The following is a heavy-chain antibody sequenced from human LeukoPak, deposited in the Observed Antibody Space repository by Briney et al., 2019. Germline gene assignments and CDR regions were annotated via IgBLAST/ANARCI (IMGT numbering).Heavy chain of an antibody. Sequence: SETLSLTCTVSGGSTSNSFWSWIRQPAGKGLEGIGRIYTDGSTNSNPSLRSRLTMSLDTSKNQFSLKLTSVTAADPAVYFCARAPSGCGGTCAFAYWGQGTLVTVSS. V-gene: IGHV4-4*07. D-gene: IGHD2-15*01. CDR2: IYTDGST. J-gene: IGHJ4*02. CDR3: ARAPSGCGGTCAFAY. CDR1: GGSTSNSF.